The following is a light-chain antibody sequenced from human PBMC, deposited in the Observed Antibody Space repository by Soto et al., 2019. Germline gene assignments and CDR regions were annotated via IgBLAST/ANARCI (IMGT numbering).Light chain of an antibody. Sequence: MTQSPSTLSAFVGDRVTITCRASQNIGTSLAWYQQKPGKAPKLLIYRASWLESGVSSRFSGSETGTEFTLTISRLEPEDFAVYYCQQFDNSLLTFGGGTKVDIK. V-gene: IGKV1-5*03. CDR2: RAS. J-gene: IGKJ4*01. CDR1: QNIGTS. CDR3: QQFDNSLLT.